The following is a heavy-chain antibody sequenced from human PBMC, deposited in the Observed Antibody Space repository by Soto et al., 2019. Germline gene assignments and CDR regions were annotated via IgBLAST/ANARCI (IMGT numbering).Heavy chain of an antibody. V-gene: IGHV3-13*01. CDR3: ARALRGWDYYYGMDV. Sequence: GGSLRLSCAASGFTFSSYDMHWVRQATGKGLEWVSAIGTAGDTYYPGSVKGRFTISRENAKNSLYLQMNSLRAGDTAVYYCARALRGWDYYYGMDVWGQGTTVTVSS. CDR2: IGTAGDT. D-gene: IGHD3-10*01. CDR1: GFTFSSYD. J-gene: IGHJ6*02.